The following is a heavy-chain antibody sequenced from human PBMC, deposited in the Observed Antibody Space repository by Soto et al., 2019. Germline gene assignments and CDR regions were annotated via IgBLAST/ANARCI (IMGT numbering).Heavy chain of an antibody. V-gene: IGHV3-23*01. CDR2: IRGSGGST. CDR1: GFTFSSYA. J-gene: IGHJ6*02. D-gene: IGHD3-10*01. Sequence: EVQLLESGGGLVQPGGSLRLSCAASGFTFSSYAMSWVRQAPGKGLEWVSSIRGSGGSTQYADSVKGRFTISRDNSKNPPYLHMNRLRAEDTAVYYCAKERTYYYGSGSYHHYGMDVWGQGPTVTVSS. CDR3: AKERTYYYGSGSYHHYGMDV.